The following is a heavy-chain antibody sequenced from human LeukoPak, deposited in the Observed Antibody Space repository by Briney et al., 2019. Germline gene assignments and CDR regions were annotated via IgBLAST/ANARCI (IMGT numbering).Heavy chain of an antibody. CDR2: ISSNGGST. Sequence: PGGSLRLSCSASGCTFSSYAMHWVRQAPGKGLEYVSAISSNGGSTYYADSVKGRFTISRDNSKNTLYLQMSSLRAEDTAVYYCVKGMEDYDILTGVLDVWGQGTTVTVSS. D-gene: IGHD3-9*01. J-gene: IGHJ6*02. CDR3: VKGMEDYDILTGVLDV. V-gene: IGHV3-64D*06. CDR1: GCTFSSYA.